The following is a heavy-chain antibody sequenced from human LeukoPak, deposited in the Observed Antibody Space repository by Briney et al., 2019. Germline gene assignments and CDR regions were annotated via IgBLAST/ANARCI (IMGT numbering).Heavy chain of an antibody. V-gene: IGHV1-2*02. J-gene: IGHJ4*02. CDR1: GYTFTDYY. CDR2: INPNGGGT. CDR3: ARENNSGWYRKAAFDY. Sequence: GASVEVSCKSSGYTFTDYYMHWVRQAPGQGLEWMGWINPNGGGTNYAQSFQGRVTMTRDTSIGTAYMELSSLISDDTAIYYCARENNSGWYRKAAFDYWGQGTLVTVTS. D-gene: IGHD6-19*01.